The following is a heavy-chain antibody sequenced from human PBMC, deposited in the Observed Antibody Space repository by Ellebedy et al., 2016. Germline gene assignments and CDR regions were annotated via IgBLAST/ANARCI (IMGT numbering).Heavy chain of an antibody. Sequence: GSLRLSCTVSGGSINSYYWSWIRQPPGKGLEWIGSISYSGSTSYNPSLKSRVSISIETSKNQFSLKLTSVIAADTAVYYCARGELHKWFDPWGRGTLVTVSS. V-gene: IGHV4-59*01. CDR1: GGSINSYY. J-gene: IGHJ5*02. CDR3: ARGELHKWFDP. CDR2: ISYSGST. D-gene: IGHD1-7*01.